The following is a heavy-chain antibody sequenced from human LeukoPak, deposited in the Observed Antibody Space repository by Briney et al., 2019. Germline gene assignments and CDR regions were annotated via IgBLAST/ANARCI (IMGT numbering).Heavy chain of an antibody. V-gene: IGHV1-2*02. CDR1: GFTFTDYD. CDR2: INPNDGDT. CDR3: AGANFLYCSSSTCLFDY. Sequence: ASVKVSCKASGFTFTDYDMHWVRQAPGQGLEWMGWINPNDGDTNYAQKFQGRVTMPRDTSISTAHLEVSRLRSDDTAVYYCAGANFLYCSSSTCLFDYWGQGTLVTVSS. D-gene: IGHD2-2*01. J-gene: IGHJ4*02.